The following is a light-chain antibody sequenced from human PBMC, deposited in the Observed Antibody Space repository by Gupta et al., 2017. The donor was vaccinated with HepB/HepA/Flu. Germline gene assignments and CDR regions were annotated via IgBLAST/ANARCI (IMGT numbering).Light chain of an antibody. CDR2: WAS. V-gene: IGKV4-1*01. J-gene: IGKJ1*01. CDR1: QSVLYSSNNKNY. CDR3: QQYYTSPRT. Sequence: DIVMTQSPDSLAVSLGERATINCKSSQSVLYSSNNKNYLTWYQHKPGQPPKLLLYWASTRQSGVPDRFSGSGSGTDFTLTIISLQTEDVAVYYCQQYYTSPRTFGQGTKVEIK.